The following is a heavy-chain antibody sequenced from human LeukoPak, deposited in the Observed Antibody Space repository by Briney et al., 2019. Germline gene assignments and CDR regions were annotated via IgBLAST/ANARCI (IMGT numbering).Heavy chain of an antibody. D-gene: IGHD1-1*01. J-gene: IGHJ4*02. CDR3: ARGQEFDDGVFDS. Sequence: GGSLRLSCAASGFTFSSYWMHWVRQAPGKGLEWVSTIRSNGATAYNADSVKGRFTISRDNSKNTVYLQMNSLRVEDTAIYYCARGQEFDDGVFDSWGQGTLVTVFS. CDR1: GFTFSSYW. CDR2: IRSNGATA. V-gene: IGHV3-23*01.